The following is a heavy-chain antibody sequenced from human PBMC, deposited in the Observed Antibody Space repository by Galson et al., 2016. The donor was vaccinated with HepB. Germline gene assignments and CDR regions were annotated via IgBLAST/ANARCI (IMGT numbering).Heavy chain of an antibody. CDR3: ARTYGSGSYYCLDY. CDR2: INPDSGGT. J-gene: IGHJ4*02. V-gene: IGHV1-2*02. D-gene: IGHD3-10*01. CDR1: GYRFSDYD. Sequence: SVKVSCKASGYRFSDYDVAWVRQAPGQGLEWMGWINPDSGGTNYARKFQGRVTMTRDTSISTAYMELSRLGSDDTAVYFCARTYGSGSYYCLDYWGQGTLVTVSS.